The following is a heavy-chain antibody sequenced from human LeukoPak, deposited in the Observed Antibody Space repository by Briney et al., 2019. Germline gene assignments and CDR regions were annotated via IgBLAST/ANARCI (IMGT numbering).Heavy chain of an antibody. Sequence: ASVKVSCKASGYTFTSYDINWVRQATGQGLEWMGWMNPNSGNAGYAQKFQGRVTITRNTSISTAYMELSSLRSEDTAVYYCARGGYSSSWPGRYYYYYYMDVWGKGTTVTVSS. CDR2: MNPNSGNA. CDR3: ARGGYSSSWPGRYYYYYYMDV. CDR1: GYTFTSYD. D-gene: IGHD6-13*01. V-gene: IGHV1-8*03. J-gene: IGHJ6*03.